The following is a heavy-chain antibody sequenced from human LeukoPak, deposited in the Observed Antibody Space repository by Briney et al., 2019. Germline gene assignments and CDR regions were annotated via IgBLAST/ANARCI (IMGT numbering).Heavy chain of an antibody. V-gene: IGHV1-46*01. J-gene: IGHJ4*02. CDR2: INPSGGNI. Sequence: ASVKVSCKASGYTFTSYYMYWVRRAPGQGLEWMGLINPSGGNIRYAQKFQGRVTMTRDTSTSTVYMELSSLRSEDTAVYYCARFAVHRRLLVTGQFGLDYWGQGTLVTVSS. CDR3: ARFAVHRRLLVTGQFGLDY. CDR1: GYTFTSYY. D-gene: IGHD3-9*01.